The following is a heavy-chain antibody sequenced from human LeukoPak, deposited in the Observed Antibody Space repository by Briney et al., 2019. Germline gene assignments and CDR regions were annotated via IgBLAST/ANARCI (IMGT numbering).Heavy chain of an antibody. CDR3: ARGPLSYYDFWSGYFRGCAFDI. CDR2: MNPNSGNT. D-gene: IGHD3-3*01. J-gene: IGHJ3*02. CDR1: GYTFTSYD. Sequence: ASVKVSCKASGYTFTSYDINWVRQATGQGLEWMGWMNPNSGNTGYAQKSQRRVTMTRNTSISTAYMELSSLRSEDTAVYYCARGPLSYYDFWSGYFRGCAFDIWGQGTMVTVSS. V-gene: IGHV1-8*01.